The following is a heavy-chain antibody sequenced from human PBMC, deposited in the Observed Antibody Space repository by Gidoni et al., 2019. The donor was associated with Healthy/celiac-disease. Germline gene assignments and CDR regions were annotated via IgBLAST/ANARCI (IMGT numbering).Heavy chain of an antibody. CDR2: IYSGGST. D-gene: IGHD1-26*01. Sequence: EVQLVESGGGVVEPGGSLRLSCAASVFTVSSNYMSWVRQAPGKGLEWVSVIYSGGSTYYADSVKGRFTISRDNAKNTLYLQMNSLRAEDTAVYYCARWDPIEQGLWGQGTLVTVSS. CDR3: ARWDPIEQGL. V-gene: IGHV3-66*02. J-gene: IGHJ4*02. CDR1: VFTVSSNY.